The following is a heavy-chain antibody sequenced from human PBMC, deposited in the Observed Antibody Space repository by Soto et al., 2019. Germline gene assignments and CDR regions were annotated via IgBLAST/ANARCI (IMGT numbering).Heavy chain of an antibody. D-gene: IGHD3-3*01. V-gene: IGHV4-30-4*01. Sequence: SETLSLTCTVSGGSISSGDYYWSWIRQPPGKGLEWIGYIYYSGSTYYNPSLKSRVTISVDTSKNQFSLKLSSVTAADTAVYYCAREETDFWSGLPLYNWFDPWGQGTLVTVSS. J-gene: IGHJ5*02. CDR2: IYYSGST. CDR3: AREETDFWSGLPLYNWFDP. CDR1: GGSISSGDYY.